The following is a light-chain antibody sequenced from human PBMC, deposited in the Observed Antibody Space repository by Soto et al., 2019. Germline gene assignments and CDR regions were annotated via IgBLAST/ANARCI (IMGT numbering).Light chain of an antibody. CDR2: EVS. CDR3: SSYAGSNKPGVV. Sequence: QSALTQPPSASGSPGQSVTISCTGTSSDVGGYNYVSWYQQHPGKAPKLMIYEVSKRPSGVPDRFSGSKSGNTASLTVSGLQAEDEADYYCSSYAGSNKPGVVFGGVTKLTVL. V-gene: IGLV2-8*01. J-gene: IGLJ2*01. CDR1: SSDVGGYNY.